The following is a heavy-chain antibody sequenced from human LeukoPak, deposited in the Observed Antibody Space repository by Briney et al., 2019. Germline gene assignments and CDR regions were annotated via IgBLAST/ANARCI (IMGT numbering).Heavy chain of an antibody. CDR1: GFTVSSNY. Sequence: PGGSLRLSCAASGFTVSSNYMSWVRQAPGKGLEWVSVIYSCGSTYYADSVKGRFTISRDNSQNMLFLQMNDLRPQDAATYFCARDPYSHDSSGFSYFLQYWGQGTVVTVSS. V-gene: IGHV3-66*03. CDR2: IYSCGST. D-gene: IGHD6-19*01. J-gene: IGHJ4*02. CDR3: ARDPYSHDSSGFSYFLQY.